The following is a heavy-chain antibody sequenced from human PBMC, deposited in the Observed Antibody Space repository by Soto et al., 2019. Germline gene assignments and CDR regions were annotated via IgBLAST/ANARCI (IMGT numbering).Heavy chain of an antibody. Sequence: PSQTLSLTCAISGDSVSSYSAALNWIRQSPSGGLEWLGRTYYRSRFFSDYAESVKSRIIINPDTSKNQFSLQLKSVTPEDTAVYYCVRDRYSSSGWFDPWGQGTPVTVSS. CDR3: VRDRYSSSGWFDP. J-gene: IGHJ5*02. CDR2: TYYRSRFFS. V-gene: IGHV6-1*01. D-gene: IGHD3-10*01. CDR1: GDSVSSYSAA.